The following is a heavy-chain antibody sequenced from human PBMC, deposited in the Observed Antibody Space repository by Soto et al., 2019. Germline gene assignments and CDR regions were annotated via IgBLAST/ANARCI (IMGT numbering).Heavy chain of an antibody. Sequence: GGSLRLSCAASGFTFSNAWMSWVRQAPGKGLEWVGRIKSKTDGGTTDYAAPVKGRFTISRDDSKNTLYLQMNSLKTEDTAVYYCTTDEEYSSSWKSLDVWGQGTTVTV. J-gene: IGHJ6*02. D-gene: IGHD6-13*01. CDR3: TTDEEYSSSWKSLDV. CDR2: IKSKTDGGTT. V-gene: IGHV3-15*01. CDR1: GFTFSNAW.